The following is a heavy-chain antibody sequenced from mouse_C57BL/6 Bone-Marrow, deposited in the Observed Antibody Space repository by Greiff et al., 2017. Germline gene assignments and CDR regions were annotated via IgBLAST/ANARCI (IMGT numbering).Heavy chain of an antibody. V-gene: IGHV5-17*01. CDR2: ISNGSSTI. J-gene: IGHJ3*01. CDR1: GFTFSDYG. CDR3: ARWSPFAY. Sequence: EVKVEESGGGLVKPGGSLKLSCAASGFTFSDYGMHWVRQAPEKGLEWVAYISNGSSTIYYADTVKGRFTISRDNAKNTLFLQMTSLRSEDTAMYYCARWSPFAYWGQGTLVTVSA. D-gene: IGHD1-1*02.